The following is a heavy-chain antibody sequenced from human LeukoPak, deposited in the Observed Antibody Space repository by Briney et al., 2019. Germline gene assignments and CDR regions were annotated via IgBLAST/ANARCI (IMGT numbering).Heavy chain of an antibody. J-gene: IGHJ4*02. D-gene: IGHD5-18*01. V-gene: IGHV3-7*05. CDR3: ARVLDTAMTAYFDY. CDR2: IKQDGSEK. CDR1: GFTFSSYW. Sequence: GGSLRLSCAASGFTFSSYWTSWVRPAPGKGLEWVANIKQDGSEKYYVGSMKGRSTISRDNAKNSLYLQMNSLRVEDTAVYYWARVLDTAMTAYFDYWGQGTLVTVSS.